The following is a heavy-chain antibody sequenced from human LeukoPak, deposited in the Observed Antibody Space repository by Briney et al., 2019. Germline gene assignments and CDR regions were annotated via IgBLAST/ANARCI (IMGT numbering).Heavy chain of an antibody. D-gene: IGHD2/OR15-2a*01. V-gene: IGHV3-7*05. CDR2: IKEDGSEK. J-gene: IGHJ4*02. Sequence: GGSLRLSCAASGFTFNNAWMSWVRQAPGKGLEWVANIKEDGSEKNYVDSVKGRFTISRDNAKNSLYLQMNSLRAEDTAVYYCARGGGRHVEYWGQGNLVTVSS. CDR3: ARGGGRHVEY. CDR1: GFTFNNAW.